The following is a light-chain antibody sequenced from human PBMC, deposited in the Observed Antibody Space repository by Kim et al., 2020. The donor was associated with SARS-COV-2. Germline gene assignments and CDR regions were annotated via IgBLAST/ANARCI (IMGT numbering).Light chain of an antibody. V-gene: IGLV2-23*02. CDR3: CSYAGSSTSV. CDR2: EVS. Sequence: GQSITSAGTGNSSDVGSYNVVSWYQQHPGKAPKIMIYEVSKRPSGVAKRFSGSKSGNTASLTISGLQAEDEADYYCCSYAGSSTSVVGTGTKVTVL. J-gene: IGLJ1*01. CDR1: SSDVGSYNV.